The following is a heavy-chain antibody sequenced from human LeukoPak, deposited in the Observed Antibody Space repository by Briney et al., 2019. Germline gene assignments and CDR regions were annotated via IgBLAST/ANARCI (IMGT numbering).Heavy chain of an antibody. CDR1: GYTFTSYA. Sequence: ASVKVSCKASGYTFTSYAMHWVRQAPGQRLEWMGWINAGNGNTKYSRKFQGRVTITRDTSASTAYMELSSLRSEDTAVYYCARDLICSGGSCYPDFDYWGQGTLVTVSS. V-gene: IGHV1-3*01. J-gene: IGHJ4*02. D-gene: IGHD2-15*01. CDR3: ARDLICSGGSCYPDFDY. CDR2: INAGNGNT.